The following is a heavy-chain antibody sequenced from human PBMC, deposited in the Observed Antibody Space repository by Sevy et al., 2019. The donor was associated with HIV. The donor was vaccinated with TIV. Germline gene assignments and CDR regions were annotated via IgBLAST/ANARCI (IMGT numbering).Heavy chain of an antibody. CDR2: IYYSGRT. Sequence: SETLSLTCAVSGYSISSSNWWGWIRQPPGKGLEGIGYIYYSGRTYHNPSLKSRVSMSVDTSKNQFSLKLGSVTAVDTDVYYCARIRVRSSGRRLEGFDIWGQGTMVTVSS. CDR1: GYSISSSNW. D-gene: IGHD3-22*01. V-gene: IGHV4-28*01. CDR3: ARIRVRSSGRRLEGFDI. J-gene: IGHJ3*02.